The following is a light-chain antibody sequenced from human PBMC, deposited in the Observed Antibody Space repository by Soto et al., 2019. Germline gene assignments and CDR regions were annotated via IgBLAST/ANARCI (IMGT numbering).Light chain of an antibody. Sequence: EIVLTQSPGTLSMSPGERVTLSCRASQSIRSNYLAWYQQKPGQAPRLLIYGASSRATGIPDRFSGSGSGTDFTLTISRLEAEDFAVYYCQQYGSSPRTFGQGTKVEFK. V-gene: IGKV3-20*01. CDR2: GAS. CDR3: QQYGSSPRT. J-gene: IGKJ1*01. CDR1: QSIRSNY.